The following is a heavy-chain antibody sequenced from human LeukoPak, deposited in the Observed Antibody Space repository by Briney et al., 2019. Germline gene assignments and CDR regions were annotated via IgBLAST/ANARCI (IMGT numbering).Heavy chain of an antibody. D-gene: IGHD3-22*01. Sequence: GGSLRLSCAASGFTFSSSAMHWVRQAPGKGLEWVAFISYDGTNEYYVDSVKGRFTISRDNSKNTLSLQMNSLRAEDTAVYYCARGLYYFHSSGYYSDAFDIWGQGTMVTVSS. J-gene: IGHJ3*02. CDR2: ISYDGTNE. V-gene: IGHV3-30*04. CDR3: ARGLYYFHSSGYYSDAFDI. CDR1: GFTFSSSA.